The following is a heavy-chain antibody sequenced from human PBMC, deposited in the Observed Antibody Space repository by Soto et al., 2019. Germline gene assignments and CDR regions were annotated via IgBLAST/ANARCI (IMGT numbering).Heavy chain of an antibody. D-gene: IGHD3-22*01. CDR2: INSDGSST. CDR3: ARVASYYYDSRFDP. J-gene: IGHJ5*02. Sequence: PGGSLRLSCAASGFTFSNYWMHWVRQAPGKGLVWVSRINSDGSSTNYADSVKGRFTVSRDNAKNTLYLQMNSLRAEDTAVYYCARVASYYYDSRFDPWGQGTLVTVSS. CDR1: GFTFSNYW. V-gene: IGHV3-74*01.